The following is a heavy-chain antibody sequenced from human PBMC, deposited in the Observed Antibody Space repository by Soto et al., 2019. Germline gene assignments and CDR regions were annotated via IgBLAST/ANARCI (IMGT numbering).Heavy chain of an antibody. V-gene: IGHV1-46*03. Sequence: QVQLVQSGAEVKKPGASVTVSCTASGYTFTSYYIHWVRQAPGQGLEWMGIINPSGGSTSYAQNFQDRVTMTRDTSTSTVYMEVGGLRSEDTAVYYCARDQEPSTLYYDYYYMDVWGKGTTVTVSS. J-gene: IGHJ6*03. CDR2: INPSGGST. CDR1: GYTFTSYY. CDR3: ARDQEPSTLYYDYYYMDV.